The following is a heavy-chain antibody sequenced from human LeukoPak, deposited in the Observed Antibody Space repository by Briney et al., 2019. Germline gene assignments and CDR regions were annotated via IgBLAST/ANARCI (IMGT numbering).Heavy chain of an antibody. CDR2: IYSGGST. CDR1: GFTVSSNY. CDR3: ITMVRGVIEDDAFDI. Sequence: GGSLRLSCAASGFTVSSNYMSWVRQAPGKGLEWVSVIYSGGSTYYADSVKGRFTISRDNSKNTLYLQMNSLRAEDTAVYYCITMVRGVIEDDAFDIWGQGTMVTVSS. V-gene: IGHV3-66*01. J-gene: IGHJ3*02. D-gene: IGHD3-10*01.